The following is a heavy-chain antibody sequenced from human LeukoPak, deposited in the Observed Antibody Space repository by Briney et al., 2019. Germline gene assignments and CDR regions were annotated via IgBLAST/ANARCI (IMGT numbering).Heavy chain of an antibody. CDR1: GFTFSDYF. V-gene: IGHV3-72*01. D-gene: IGHD6-13*01. CDR2: TRNKANGYTT. Sequence: GGSLRLSCAASGFTFSDYFMDWVRQAPGKGLEWVGRTRNKANGYTTEYVASVKGRFTISRDDSENSLYLQMNSLKTEDTAVYYCARPRGISWSDTHFDYWGQGTLVTVSS. J-gene: IGHJ4*02. CDR3: ARPRGISWSDTHFDY.